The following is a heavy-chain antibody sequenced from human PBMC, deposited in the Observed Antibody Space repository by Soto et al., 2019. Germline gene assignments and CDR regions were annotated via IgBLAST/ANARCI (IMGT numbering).Heavy chain of an antibody. V-gene: IGHV3-30*18. Sequence: GGSLRLSCAASGFSFSSYGMHWVRQAPGKGLEWVAVMSYDGSNKYYADSVKGRFTISRDNSKNTLYLQMNSLRAEDTAVYYCAKRATGTDFDYWGQGTLVTVSS. J-gene: IGHJ4*02. CDR3: AKRATGTDFDY. CDR1: GFSFSSYG. D-gene: IGHD1-1*01. CDR2: MSYDGSNK.